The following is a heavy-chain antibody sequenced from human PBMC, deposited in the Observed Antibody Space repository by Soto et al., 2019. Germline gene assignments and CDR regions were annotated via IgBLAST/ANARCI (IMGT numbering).Heavy chain of an antibody. Sequence: QVQLVQSGAEVKKPGASVKVSCKASGYTFTGYYMHWVRQAPGQGLEWMGWINPNSGGTNYAQKFQGWVTMTRDTSISTAYMELSRLRSDDTAVYYCARDHDYGDRPYYYYGMDVWGQGTTVNVSS. J-gene: IGHJ6*02. CDR3: ARDHDYGDRPYYYYGMDV. CDR2: INPNSGGT. D-gene: IGHD4-17*01. V-gene: IGHV1-2*04. CDR1: GYTFTGYY.